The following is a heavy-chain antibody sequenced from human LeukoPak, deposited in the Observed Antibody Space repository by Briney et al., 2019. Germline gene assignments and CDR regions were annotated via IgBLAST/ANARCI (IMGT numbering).Heavy chain of an antibody. CDR1: GFTFSSYG. D-gene: IGHD5-12*01. CDR3: AKVGVATEYYYYYYGMDV. J-gene: IGHJ6*02. V-gene: IGHV3-30*18. Sequence: GGSLRLSCAASGFTFSSYGMHWVRQAPGKGLEWVAVISYDGSNKYYADSVKGRFTISRDNSKNTLYLQMNSLRAEDTAVYYCAKVGVATEYYYYYYGMDVWGQGTLVTVSS. CDR2: ISYDGSNK.